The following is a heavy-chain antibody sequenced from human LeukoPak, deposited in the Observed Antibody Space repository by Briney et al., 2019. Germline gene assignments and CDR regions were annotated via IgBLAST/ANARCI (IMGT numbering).Heavy chain of an antibody. Sequence: PGGSLRLSCAASGFTFTTYAMSWVRQAPGKGLEWVSTISGGGTSTYYADSVRGRFTISRDNSKNTLSLQMSSLRAEDTAVYHCAKSRSDWTYFDYWGQGALVTVSS. D-gene: IGHD1-1*01. V-gene: IGHV3-23*01. CDR3: AKSRSDWTYFDY. J-gene: IGHJ4*02. CDR2: ISGGGTST. CDR1: GFTFTTYA.